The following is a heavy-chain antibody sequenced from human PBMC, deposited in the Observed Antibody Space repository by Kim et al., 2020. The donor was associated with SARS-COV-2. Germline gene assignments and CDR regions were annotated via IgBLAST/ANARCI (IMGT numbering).Heavy chain of an antibody. J-gene: IGHJ4*02. D-gene: IGHD3-16*01. Sequence: YHSDSLKGRSTISRDNSINTLYLQMNGLRAEDTAVYYCAKARSTYVFDYWGQGTLVTVSS. CDR3: AKARSTYVFDY. V-gene: IGHV3-23*01.